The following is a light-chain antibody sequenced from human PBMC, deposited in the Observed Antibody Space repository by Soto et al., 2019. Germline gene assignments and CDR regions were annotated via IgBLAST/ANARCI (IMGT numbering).Light chain of an antibody. Sequence: EIVLTQSPATLSLSPGERATLSCRASQSVSSYLAWYQQKPGQAPMLLIYDASNRATGIPARFSGSGSGTAFTLTISSLAPADFALHYWKQRSYWPPLTVGGGTKVEIK. CDR2: DAS. V-gene: IGKV3-11*01. CDR1: QSVSSY. CDR3: KQRSYWPPLT. J-gene: IGKJ4*01.